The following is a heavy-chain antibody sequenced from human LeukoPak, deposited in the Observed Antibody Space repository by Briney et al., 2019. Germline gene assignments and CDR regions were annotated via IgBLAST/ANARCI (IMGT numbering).Heavy chain of an antibody. V-gene: IGHV3-23*01. D-gene: IGHD1-14*01. Sequence: GGSLRLSCAASGFSFSAYPMGWVRQAPGKGLQWLSGISASGDVTFHADRVKGRFAISRDNSKNTLYLQMNSLRADDTAVYYCATPLTGLHYWGQGTLVTVSS. J-gene: IGHJ4*02. CDR3: ATPLTGLHY. CDR1: GFSFSAYP. CDR2: ISASGDVT.